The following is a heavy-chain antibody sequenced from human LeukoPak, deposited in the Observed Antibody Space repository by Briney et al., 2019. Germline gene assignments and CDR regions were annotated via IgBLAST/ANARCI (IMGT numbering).Heavy chain of an antibody. V-gene: IGHV3-33*06. D-gene: IGHD6-19*01. Sequence: GGSLRLSCAASGFTFSSYGMHWVRQAPGKGLEWVAVIWYDGSNKYYADSVKGRFTISRDNSKNTLYLQMNSLRAEDTAVYYCAKDSDPGYSSAPNAFDIWGQGTMVTVSS. J-gene: IGHJ3*02. CDR3: AKDSDPGYSSAPNAFDI. CDR2: IWYDGSNK. CDR1: GFTFSSYG.